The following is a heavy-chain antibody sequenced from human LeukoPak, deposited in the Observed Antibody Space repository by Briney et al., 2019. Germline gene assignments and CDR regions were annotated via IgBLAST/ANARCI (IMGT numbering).Heavy chain of an antibody. J-gene: IGHJ5*02. D-gene: IGHD4-23*01. CDR3: ARGHYGGMNWFDP. V-gene: IGHV1-46*01. Sequence: ASVQVSCKASGCTFTSYYMHWLRQAAGQGLEWMGIINPSGGSTSYAQKFQGRVTMTRNTSTSTVYMELSSLRSEDTAVYYCARGHYGGMNWFDPWGQGTLVTVSS. CDR2: INPSGGST. CDR1: GCTFTSYY.